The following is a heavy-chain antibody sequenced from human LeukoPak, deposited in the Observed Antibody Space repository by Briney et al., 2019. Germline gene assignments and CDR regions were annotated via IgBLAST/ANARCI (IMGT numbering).Heavy chain of an antibody. CDR1: GFTFSSYA. J-gene: IGHJ4*02. CDR3: AKRAPPENYFDY. CDR2: ISGSGGST. Sequence: GESLRLSCAASGFTFSSYAMGWVRQAPGKGLEWVSTISGSGGSTYHADSVKGRFTISRDNSKNTLYLQMNSLRAEDTAIYYCAKRAPPENYFDYWGQGTLVTVSS. V-gene: IGHV3-23*01.